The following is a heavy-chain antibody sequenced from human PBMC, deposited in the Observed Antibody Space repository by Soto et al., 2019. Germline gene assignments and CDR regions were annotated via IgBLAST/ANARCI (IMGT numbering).Heavy chain of an antibody. D-gene: IGHD4-17*01. J-gene: IGHJ6*02. CDR1: GFTFSSYS. V-gene: IGHV3-48*04. Sequence: GGSLRLSCAASGFTFSSYSMNWVRQAPGKGLEWVSYISSSSSTIYYADSVKGRFTISRDNAKNSLYLQMNSLRAEDTAVYYCARDTPVTTDYYGMDVWGQGITVTVSS. CDR2: ISSSSSTI. CDR3: ARDTPVTTDYYGMDV.